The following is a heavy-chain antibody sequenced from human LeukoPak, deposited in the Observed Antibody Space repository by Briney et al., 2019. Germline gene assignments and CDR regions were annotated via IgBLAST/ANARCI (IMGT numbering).Heavy chain of an antibody. CDR1: GGTFSSYA. D-gene: IGHD3-10*01. CDR2: IIPILGIA. CDR3: ARGSYYGSGSYYYYGMDV. V-gene: IGHV1-69*04. J-gene: IGHJ6*02. Sequence: SVKVSCKASGGTFSSYAISWVRQAPGQGLEWMGRIIPILGIANYAQKFQGRVTITADKSTSTAYMELSSLRSEDTAVYYCARGSYYGSGSYYYYGMDVWGQGTTVTVSS.